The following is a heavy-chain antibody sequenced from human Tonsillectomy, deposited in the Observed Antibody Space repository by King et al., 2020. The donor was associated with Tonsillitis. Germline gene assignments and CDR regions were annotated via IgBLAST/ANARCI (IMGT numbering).Heavy chain of an antibody. D-gene: IGHD3-3*01. CDR2: ISGSGDGT. CDR1: GLTFSSYA. Sequence: VQLVESGGGLVQPGGSLRLSCIASGLTFSSYAMSWVRQAPGKGLEWVSAISGSGDGTYYADSVKGRFTISRDNSKSTLYLQVTNLRVEDTALYYCAKNLGDFWSGYRYYYYDMDVWGQGTTVTVSS. CDR3: AKNLGDFWSGYRYYYYDMDV. J-gene: IGHJ6*02. V-gene: IGHV3-23*04.